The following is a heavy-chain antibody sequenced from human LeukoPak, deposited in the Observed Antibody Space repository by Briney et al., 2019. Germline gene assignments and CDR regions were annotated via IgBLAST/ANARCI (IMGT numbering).Heavy chain of an antibody. J-gene: IGHJ5*02. V-gene: IGHV4-59*01. CDR3: ARGPPGGQFDP. CDR1: GGSISSYY. D-gene: IGHD3-10*01. CDR2: IYYSGST. Sequence: SETLSLTCTVSGGSISSYYWTWIRQPPGKGLEWIGYIYYSGSTNYNPSLKSRVTVSVDTSNNQFSLKLSSVTAADTAVYYCARGPPGGQFDPWGQGTLVTVSS.